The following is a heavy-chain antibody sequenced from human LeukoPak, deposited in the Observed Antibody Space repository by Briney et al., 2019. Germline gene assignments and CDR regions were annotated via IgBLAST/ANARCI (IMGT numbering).Heavy chain of an antibody. CDR3: ARGYEAAAGGSFDI. CDR1: GGSISSYY. CDR2: IYYSGST. Sequence: SETLSLTCTVSGGSISSYYWSWIRQPPGKGLEWIGYIYYSGSTNYNPSLKSRVTTSVDTSKNQFSLKLSSVTAADTAVYYCARGYEAAAGGSFDIWGQGTMVTVSS. D-gene: IGHD6-13*01. J-gene: IGHJ3*02. V-gene: IGHV4-59*01.